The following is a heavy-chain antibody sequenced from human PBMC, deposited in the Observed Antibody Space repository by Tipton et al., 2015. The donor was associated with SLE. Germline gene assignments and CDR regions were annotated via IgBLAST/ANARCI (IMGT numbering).Heavy chain of an antibody. D-gene: IGHD6-13*01. J-gene: IGHJ6*02. V-gene: IGHV4-31*03. CDR2: IYYSGST. CDR1: GGSISSGGYY. CDR3: ARDPGPLVYYYYGMDV. Sequence: TLSLTCTVFGGSISSGGYYWSWIRQHPGKGLEWIGYIYYSGSTYYNPSLKSRVTISVDTSKNQFSLKLSSVTAADTAVYYCARDPGPLVYYYYGMDVWGQATTV.